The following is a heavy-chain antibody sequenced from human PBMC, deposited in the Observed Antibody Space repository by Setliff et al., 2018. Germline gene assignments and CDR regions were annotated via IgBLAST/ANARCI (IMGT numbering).Heavy chain of an antibody. V-gene: IGHV3-21*01. D-gene: IGHD3-9*01. J-gene: IGHJ4*02. CDR1: GFTFTSYS. CDR3: ARANTTGYYYFDY. Sequence: GGSLRLSCGASGFTFTSYSMTWVRQAPGKGLEWVSSISSSSSYIYYADSVKGRFTISRDNAKNSAYLQMNSLRAEDTAIYYCARANTTGYYYFDYWGQGTLVTVLL. CDR2: ISSSSSYI.